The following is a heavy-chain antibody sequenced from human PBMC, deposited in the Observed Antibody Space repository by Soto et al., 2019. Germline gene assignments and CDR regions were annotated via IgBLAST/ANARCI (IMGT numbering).Heavy chain of an antibody. V-gene: IGHV4-30-4*01. CDR2: IYYSGST. CDR1: GGSISSGDYY. J-gene: IGHJ4*02. Sequence: PSETLSLTCTVSGGSISSGDYYWSWIRQPPGKGLEWIGYIYYSGSTYYNPSLKSRVTISVDTSKNQFSLKLSSVTAADTAVYYCARAVLMVYAGEYYFDYWGQGTLVTVSS. D-gene: IGHD2-8*01. CDR3: ARAVLMVYAGEYYFDY.